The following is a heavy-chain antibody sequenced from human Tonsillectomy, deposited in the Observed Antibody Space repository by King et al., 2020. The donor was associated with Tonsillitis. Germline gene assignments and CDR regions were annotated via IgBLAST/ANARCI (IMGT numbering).Heavy chain of an antibody. Sequence: VQLVESGGDLVQPGRSLRLSCAASGFTFDDYAMHWVRQAPGKGLEWVSGIRWNSGSIGYADSVKGRFSISTDNAKNSLYLQMNSLRAEDTALYYCAKDKAPGISGALNWYFDLWGRGTLVTVSS. D-gene: IGHD2-15*01. CDR1: GFTFDDYA. CDR3: AKDKAPGISGALNWYFDL. V-gene: IGHV3-9*01. J-gene: IGHJ2*01. CDR2: IRWNSGSI.